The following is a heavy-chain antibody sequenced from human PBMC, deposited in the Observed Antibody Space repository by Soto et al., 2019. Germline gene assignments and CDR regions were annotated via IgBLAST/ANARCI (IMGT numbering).Heavy chain of an antibody. CDR3: AREASPTYCGGYCPYAFDI. CDR1: GFTFSSYG. CDR2: IWYDGSNK. D-gene: IGHD2-21*01. J-gene: IGHJ3*02. V-gene: IGHV3-33*01. Sequence: QVQLVESGGGVVQPGRSLRLSCAASGFTFSSYGMHWVRQAPGKGLEWVAVIWYDGSNKYYADSVKGRFTISRDNSKNTLYLKMNSLRAEDTAVYYCAREASPTYCGGYCPYAFDIWGQGTMVTVSS.